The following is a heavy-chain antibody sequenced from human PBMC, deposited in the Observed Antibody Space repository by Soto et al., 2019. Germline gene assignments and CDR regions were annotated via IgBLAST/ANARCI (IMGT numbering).Heavy chain of an antibody. CDR3: ARVPPARFGELSGDYYYGMDV. J-gene: IGHJ6*02. V-gene: IGHV1-2*02. Sequence: ASVKVSCKASGYTFTGYYMHWVRQAPGQGLEWMGWINPNSGGTNYAQKFQGRVTMTRDTSISTAYMELSRLRSDDTAVYYCARVPPARFGELSGDYYYGMDVWGQGTTVTVSS. CDR1: GYTFTGYY. D-gene: IGHD3-10*01. CDR2: INPNSGGT.